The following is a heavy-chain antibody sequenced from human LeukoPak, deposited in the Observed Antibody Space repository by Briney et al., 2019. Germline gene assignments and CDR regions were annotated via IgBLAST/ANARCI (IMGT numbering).Heavy chain of an antibody. V-gene: IGHV1-3*01. J-gene: IGHJ5*02. CDR2: INAGNGNT. D-gene: IGHD3-22*01. CDR1: GYTFTSYA. CDR3: ARDHYYHSSGYINWFDT. Sequence: ASVKVSCKASGYTFTSYAMHWVRQAPGQRLEWMGWINAGNGNTEYSQKFQGRVTITRDTSASTAYMELSSLRSEDTAVYYCARDHYYHSSGYINWFDTGAREPWSPSPQ.